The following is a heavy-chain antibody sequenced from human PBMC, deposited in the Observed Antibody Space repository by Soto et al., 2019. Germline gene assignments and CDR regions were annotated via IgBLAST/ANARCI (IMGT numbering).Heavy chain of an antibody. V-gene: IGHV3-53*01. D-gene: IGHD3-9*01. CDR3: ARVTTFYDILTSSYALNYFDY. CDR1: GFNVTSNY. J-gene: IGHJ4*02. CDR2: IYAGGNT. Sequence: SGGSLRLSCAASGFNVTSNYMTWVRQAPGKGLECVSVIYAGGNTYYPDSVKGRFTISSDNSKNTLFLQMNNLRAEDTAVYYCARVTTFYDILTSSYALNYFDYWGQGTRVTVSS.